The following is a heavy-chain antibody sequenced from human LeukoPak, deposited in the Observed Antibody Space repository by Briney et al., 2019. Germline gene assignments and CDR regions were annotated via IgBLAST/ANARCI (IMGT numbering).Heavy chain of an antibody. Sequence: PGGSLRLSCAASGFTFSSYAMHWVRQAPGKGLEYVSAIRSNGGSTYYANSVKGRFTISRDNSKNTLYLQMGSLRAEDMAVYYCARAGTTVTTFYYFDYWGQGTLVTVSS. J-gene: IGHJ4*02. CDR2: IRSNGGST. CDR1: GFTFSSYA. D-gene: IGHD4-17*01. CDR3: ARAGTTVTTFYYFDY. V-gene: IGHV3-64*01.